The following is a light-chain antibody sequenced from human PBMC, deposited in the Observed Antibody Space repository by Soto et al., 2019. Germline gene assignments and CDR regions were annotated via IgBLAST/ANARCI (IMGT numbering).Light chain of an antibody. CDR2: EVT. J-gene: IGLJ2*01. V-gene: IGLV2-14*01. CDR3: NSYTNSSAVV. CDR1: RDDIGAYDY. Sequence: QSVLAQPASVSGSPGQSITISCAGTRDDIGAYDYVSWYQQHPGNAPKLLVYEVTNRPSGVSDRFSGSKSGNTASLTISGLQAEDGADYYCNSYTNSSAVVFGGGTKVTVL.